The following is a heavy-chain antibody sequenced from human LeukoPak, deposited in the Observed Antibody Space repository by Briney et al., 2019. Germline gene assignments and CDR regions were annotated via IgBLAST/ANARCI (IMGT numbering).Heavy chain of an antibody. CDR3: ARVGVNYYDSSGYYGPGYYFDY. J-gene: IGHJ4*02. Sequence: GGSLRLSCAASGNYWMHWVRQAPGKGLEWVAVISYDGSNKYYADSVKGRFTISRDNSKNTLYLQMNSLRAEDTAVYYCARVGVNYYDSSGYYGPGYYFDYWGQGTLVTVSS. CDR2: ISYDGSNK. D-gene: IGHD3-22*01. V-gene: IGHV3-30-3*01. CDR1: GNYW.